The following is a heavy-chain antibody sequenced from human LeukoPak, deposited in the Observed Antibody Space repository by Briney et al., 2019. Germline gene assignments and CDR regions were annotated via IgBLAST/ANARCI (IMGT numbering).Heavy chain of an antibody. Sequence: SQTLSLTCAVSGGSISSGGYSWSWIRQPPGKGLEWIGYIYHSGSTYYNPSLKSRVTISVDRSKNQFSLKLSSVTAADTAVYYCARGRYDYGDCVDYWGQGTLVTVSS. CDR2: IYHSGST. D-gene: IGHD4-17*01. V-gene: IGHV4-30-2*01. J-gene: IGHJ4*02. CDR1: GGSISSGGYS. CDR3: ARGRYDYGDCVDY.